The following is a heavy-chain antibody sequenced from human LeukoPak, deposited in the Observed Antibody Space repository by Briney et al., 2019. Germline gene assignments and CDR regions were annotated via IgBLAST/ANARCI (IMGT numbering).Heavy chain of an antibody. D-gene: IGHD4-17*01. V-gene: IGHV3-7*01. CDR1: GFTFSSYW. J-gene: IGHJ4*02. Sequence: GGSLRLSCVASGFTFSSYWMSWVRQAPGKGLEWVANIKQDGSEKYYVDSVKGRFTISRDNAKNSLYLQMNSLRAEDTAVYYCARFATGDFDYWGQGTLVTVSS. CDR2: IKQDGSEK. CDR3: ARFATGDFDY.